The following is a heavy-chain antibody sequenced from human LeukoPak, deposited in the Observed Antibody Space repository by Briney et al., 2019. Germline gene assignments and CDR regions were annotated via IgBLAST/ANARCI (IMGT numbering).Heavy chain of an antibody. Sequence: TGGSLRLSCAASGFTFSSYAMSWVRQAPGKGLEWVSAISGSGGSTYYADSVKGRFTISRDNSKNTLYLQMNSLRAEDTAVYHCAKGRYYYDSSDAFEIWGQGTMVTVSS. CDR3: AKGRYYYDSSDAFEI. V-gene: IGHV3-23*01. CDR1: GFTFSSYA. J-gene: IGHJ3*02. D-gene: IGHD3-22*01. CDR2: ISGSGGST.